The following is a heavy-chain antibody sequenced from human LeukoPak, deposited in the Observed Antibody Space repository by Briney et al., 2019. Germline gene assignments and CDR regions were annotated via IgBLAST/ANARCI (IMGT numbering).Heavy chain of an antibody. CDR3: AKWEGEDLDYDSSGSLSDY. CDR1: GFTFSSYG. J-gene: IGHJ4*02. D-gene: IGHD3-22*01. V-gene: IGHV3-30*18. Sequence: GGSLRLSCAASGFTFSSYGMHWVRQAPGKGLEWVAVISYDGSNKYYADSVKGRFTISRDNSKNTLYLQMNSLRAEDTAVYYCAKWEGEDLDYDSSGSLSDYWGQGTLVTVSS. CDR2: ISYDGSNK.